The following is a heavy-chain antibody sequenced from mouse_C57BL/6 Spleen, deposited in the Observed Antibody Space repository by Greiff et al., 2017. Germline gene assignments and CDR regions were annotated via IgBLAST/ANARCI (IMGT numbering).Heavy chain of an antibody. D-gene: IGHD1-1*01. CDR1: GYSFTGYY. Sequence: VQLKESGPELVKPGASVKISCKASGYSFTGYYMNWVKQSPEKSLEWIGEINPSTGGTTYNQKFKAKATLTVDKSSSTAYMQLKSLTSEDSAVYYCAGSSYAMDYWGQGTSVTVSS. J-gene: IGHJ4*01. CDR3: AGSSYAMDY. CDR2: INPSTGGT. V-gene: IGHV1-42*01.